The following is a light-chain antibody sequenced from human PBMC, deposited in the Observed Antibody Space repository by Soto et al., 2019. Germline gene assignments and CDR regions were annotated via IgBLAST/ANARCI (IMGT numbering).Light chain of an antibody. J-gene: IGLJ1*01. V-gene: IGLV2-14*01. CDR2: DVS. CDR1: SSDVGAYNF. CDR3: SSYTSSSTYV. Sequence: QSALTQPASVSGSPGESITISCTGTSSDVGAYNFVSWYQQDPGKAPKLMLYDVSSRPSGVSNRFSGSKSGHTASLTISGLQAEDEADYYCSSYTSSSTYVFGTGTQLTVL.